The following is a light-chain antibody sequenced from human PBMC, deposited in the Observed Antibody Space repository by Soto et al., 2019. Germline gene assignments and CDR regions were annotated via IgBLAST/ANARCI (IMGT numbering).Light chain of an antibody. Sequence: QSVLTQPPSASGTHGQRVNISCSGSSYNIGSNTVNWYQQLPGTAPKLLIYSNNQRPSGVPDRFSGSKSGTSASLAIIGLQSEDEADYYCAAWDDSLNGAVVFGGGTQLTVL. CDR1: SYNIGSNT. J-gene: IGLJ2*01. CDR2: SNN. CDR3: AAWDDSLNGAVV. V-gene: IGLV1-44*01.